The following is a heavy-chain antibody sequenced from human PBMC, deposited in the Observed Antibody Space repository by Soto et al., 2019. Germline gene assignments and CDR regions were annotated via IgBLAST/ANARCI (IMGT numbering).Heavy chain of an antibody. CDR1: GYTFTSNG. CDR2: INPYNGNT. Sequence: ASVKVSCKASGYTFTSNGLSWVRQAPGQGLEWMGWINPYNGNTNYARNLQDRVTMTTDTSTSTAYMEMGSLGSDDTAVYYCARDRGTGSMSEWGQGTQVTVSS. D-gene: IGHD1-1*01. V-gene: IGHV1-18*01. J-gene: IGHJ4*02. CDR3: ARDRGTGSMSE.